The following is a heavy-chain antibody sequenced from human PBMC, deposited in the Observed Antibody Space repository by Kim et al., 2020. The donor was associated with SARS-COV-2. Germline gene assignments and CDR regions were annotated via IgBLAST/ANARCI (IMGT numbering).Heavy chain of an antibody. CDR2: ISWNSGSI. J-gene: IGHJ4*02. V-gene: IGHV3-9*01. CDR3: AKDIYYDILTVFFVY. CDR1: GFTFDDYA. D-gene: IGHD3-9*01. Sequence: GGSLRLSCAASGFTFDDYAMHWVRQAPGKGLEWVSGISWNSGSIGYADSVKGRFTISRDNAKNSLYLQMNSLRAEDTALYYCAKDIYYDILTVFFVYWGQGTLVTVSS.